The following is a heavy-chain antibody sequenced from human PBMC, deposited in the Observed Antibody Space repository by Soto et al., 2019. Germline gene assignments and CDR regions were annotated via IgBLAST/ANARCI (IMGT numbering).Heavy chain of an antibody. D-gene: IGHD3-10*02. CDR2: IYWDHDQ. Sequence: QITLKESGPTLVKPTQTLTLTCTFSGFSLSTYGVGVGWIRQPPGKALEWLAIIYWDHDQYFSPSLKDRLTISNDTSTNQVVLTMTSMDPVDKATYFCAHFVRTFDVWGHGTVVTVSS. V-gene: IGHV2-5*02. J-gene: IGHJ3*01. CDR3: AHFVRTFDV. CDR1: GFSLSTYGVG.